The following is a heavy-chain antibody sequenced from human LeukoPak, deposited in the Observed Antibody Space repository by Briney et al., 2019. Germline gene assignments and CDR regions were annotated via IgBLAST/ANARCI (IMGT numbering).Heavy chain of an antibody. J-gene: IGHJ5*02. CDR1: GFTFSSFG. V-gene: IGHV3-23*01. Sequence: PGGPLRLSCSASGFTFSSFGMSWVRQAPGKGPEWVSAISGGGHSTYYADSVKGRFTISRDNSKSTLYLQMNSLRAEDTAVYYCAKRRGYDFWSGYYNWFDPWGQGTLVTVSS. CDR2: ISGGGHST. D-gene: IGHD3-3*01. CDR3: AKRRGYDFWSGYYNWFDP.